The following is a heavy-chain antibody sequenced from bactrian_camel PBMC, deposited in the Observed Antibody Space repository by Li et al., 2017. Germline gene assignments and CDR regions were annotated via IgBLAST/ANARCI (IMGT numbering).Heavy chain of an antibody. CDR2: IYRGGGPT. J-gene: IGHJ4*01. V-gene: IGHV3S31*01. Sequence: VQLVESGGGQVQPGGSLRLSCIASGFQFSDYPMSWVRQAPGKEREGVARIYRGGGPTYYADSVKGRFTISQDNAKNTLYLQMNSLKPEDTAMYYCAAKLPFECYVDSSDFDNWGQGTQVTVS. D-gene: IGHD3*01. CDR1: GFQFSDYP. CDR3: AAKLPFECYVDSSDFDN.